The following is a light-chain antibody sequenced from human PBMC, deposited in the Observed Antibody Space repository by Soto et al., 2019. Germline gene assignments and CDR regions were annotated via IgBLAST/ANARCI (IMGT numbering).Light chain of an antibody. CDR2: GAS. CDR3: QQYNNWPLLT. CDR1: QSVSSN. Sequence: EIVRTQSPATLSVSPWERATLSCRASQSVSSNLAWYQQKPGQAPRLLIYGASTRATGIPARFSGSGSGTEFTLTIRSLQSEDFAVYYCQQYNNWPLLTFGGGTKVEIK. V-gene: IGKV3-15*01. J-gene: IGKJ4*01.